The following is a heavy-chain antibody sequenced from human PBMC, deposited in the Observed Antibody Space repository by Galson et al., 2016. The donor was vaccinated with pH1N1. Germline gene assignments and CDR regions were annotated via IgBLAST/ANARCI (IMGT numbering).Heavy chain of an antibody. CDR1: GDSVSSSSDT. CDR3: AREVWLRRGYYIDH. Sequence: CAISGDSVSSSSDTWNWIRQSPRRGLEWLGRIYHRSKWYYEYAPSLQGRLRISPDTSSNQMSLHLNSVTLDDAAVYYCAREVWLRRGYYIDHGGQGSLVTSSS. J-gene: IGHJ4*02. V-gene: IGHV6-1*01. D-gene: IGHD3-3*01. CDR2: IYHRSKWYY.